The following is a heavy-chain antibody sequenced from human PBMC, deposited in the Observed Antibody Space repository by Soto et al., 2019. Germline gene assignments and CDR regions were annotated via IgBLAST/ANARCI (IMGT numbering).Heavy chain of an antibody. V-gene: IGHV6-1*01. CDR1: GDSVSTNSAT. J-gene: IGHJ5*01. CDR2: TYYRSNWYT. Sequence: QIHLQQSGPGLVKPSQTLSLTCAISGDSVSTNSATWDLIRQSPSRGLEWLGRTYYRSNWYTAYAVSVKGRITISQDTLNNQLSLQLNSVPPDDTAVYYCARLIGNSWLDSWGQGTLVTFSS. CDR3: ARLIGNSWLDS. D-gene: IGHD2-8*01.